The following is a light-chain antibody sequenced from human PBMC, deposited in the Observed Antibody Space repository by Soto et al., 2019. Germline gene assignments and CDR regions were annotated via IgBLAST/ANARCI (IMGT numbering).Light chain of an antibody. CDR2: LND. Sequence: QSVLTQPPSASGTPGQRVTISCSGSSSNIGINTVNWYQQFPGTAPKVLIYLNDQRPSGVPDRFSGSKSGTSASLAISGLQSQDEADYYCSVCDDSLNGVVFGGGTKLTVL. CDR1: SSNIGINT. V-gene: IGLV1-44*01. CDR3: SVCDDSLNGVV. J-gene: IGLJ3*02.